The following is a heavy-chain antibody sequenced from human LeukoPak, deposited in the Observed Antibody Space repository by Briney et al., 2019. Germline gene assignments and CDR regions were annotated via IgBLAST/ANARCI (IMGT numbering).Heavy chain of an antibody. J-gene: IGHJ3*02. D-gene: IGHD6-19*01. CDR2: IYYSGST. V-gene: IGHV4-59*01. CDR3: AREGTAVAGTGAFDI. Sequence: SETLSLTCAVYGGSFSDYYWSWIRQPPGKGLEWIGYIYYSGSTNYNPSLKSRVTISVDTSKNQFSLKLSSVTAADTAVYYCAREGTAVAGTGAFDIWGQGTMVTVSS. CDR1: GGSFSDYY.